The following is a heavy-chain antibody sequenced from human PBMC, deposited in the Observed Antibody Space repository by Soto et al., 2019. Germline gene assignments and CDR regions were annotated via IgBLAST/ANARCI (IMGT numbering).Heavy chain of an antibody. J-gene: IGHJ4*02. CDR3: ARNDSSGGGYFDS. CDR1: GSSISNTYY. V-gene: IGHV4-38-2*01. Sequence: SETLSLTCAVSGSSISNTYYWGWIRQPPGKGLEWIGSMYNSGSTSYNPSLKSRVTISVDTSKNQFSLKLRSVTVADTAVYYCARNDSSGGGYFDSWGQGTLVTVSS. D-gene: IGHD3-22*01. CDR2: MYNSGST.